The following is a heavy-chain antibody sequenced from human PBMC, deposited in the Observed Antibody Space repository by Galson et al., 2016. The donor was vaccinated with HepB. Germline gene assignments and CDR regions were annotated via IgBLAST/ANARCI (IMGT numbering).Heavy chain of an antibody. V-gene: IGHV3-13*04. D-gene: IGHD2-2*01. CDR2: IDTAGDT. J-gene: IGHJ2*01. Sequence: SLRLSCAASGFSFSTHDMHWVRQATGKGLEWVSAIDTAGDTFYSVSVKGRFTISRENAKDSLYLHMNSLRAGDTAVYYCAREDFRCSTTNCYGYIDLWGRGTLVTVSS. CDR3: AREDFRCSTTNCYGYIDL. CDR1: GFSFSTHD.